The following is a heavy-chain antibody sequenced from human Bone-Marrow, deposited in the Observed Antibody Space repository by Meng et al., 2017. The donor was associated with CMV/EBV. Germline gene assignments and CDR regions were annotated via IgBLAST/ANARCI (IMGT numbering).Heavy chain of an antibody. V-gene: IGHV4-59*12. D-gene: IGHD6-19*01. CDR3: ARELLVDSGWNYFDY. CDR2: IYYSGST. J-gene: IGHJ4*02. Sequence: SETLSLTCTVSGGSISSYYWSWIRQPPGKGLEWIGYIYYSGSTNYNPSLKSRVTISVDTSKNQFSLQLNSVTPEDTAVYYCARELLVDSGWNYFDYWGQGTLVTVSS. CDR1: GGSISSYY.